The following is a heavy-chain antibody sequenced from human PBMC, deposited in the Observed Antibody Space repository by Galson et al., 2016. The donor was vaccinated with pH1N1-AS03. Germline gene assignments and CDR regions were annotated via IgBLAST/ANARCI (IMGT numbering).Heavy chain of an antibody. CDR2: IYYTGST. CDR3: ARHRDPRVREFDF. V-gene: IGHV4-34*10. CDR1: GGSFSGYY. J-gene: IGHJ4*02. Sequence: SETLSLTCAVYGGSFSGYYWSWIRQSPGRGLEWIGTIYYTGSTYYNTSLKSRLTMSFDKSKNQFSLKMNSVTAAASAIYYCARHRDPRVREFDFWGQGILVTVSS.